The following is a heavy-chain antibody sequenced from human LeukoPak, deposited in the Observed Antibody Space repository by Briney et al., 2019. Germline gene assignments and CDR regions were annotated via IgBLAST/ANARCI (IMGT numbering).Heavy chain of an antibody. V-gene: IGHV4-31*02. CDR1: GGSISSGGYY. CDR2: IYYSGST. CDR3: ARFFSGPGSTFDAFDI. J-gene: IGHJ3*02. D-gene: IGHD2-2*01. Sequence: SQTLSLTCTVSGGSISSGGYYWSWIRQHPGKGLEWIGYIYYSGSTYYNPSLKSRVTISVDTSKNQFSLKLSSVTAADTAVYYCARFFSGPGSTFDAFDIWGQGTMVTVSS.